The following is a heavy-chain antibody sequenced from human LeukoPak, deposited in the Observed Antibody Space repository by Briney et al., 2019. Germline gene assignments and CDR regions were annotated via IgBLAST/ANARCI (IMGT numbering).Heavy chain of an antibody. CDR1: GFTFGSYV. D-gene: IGHD6-6*01. CDR3: AKDKGIAARFSFDY. CDR2: IRYDGSNK. J-gene: IGHJ4*02. V-gene: IGHV3-30*02. Sequence: PGGSLRLSCAASGFTFGSYVMHWVRQAPGKGLEWVAFIRYDGSNKYYADSVKGRFTISRDNSKNTLYLQMSSLRAEDTAVYYCAKDKGIAARFSFDYWSQGTLVTVSS.